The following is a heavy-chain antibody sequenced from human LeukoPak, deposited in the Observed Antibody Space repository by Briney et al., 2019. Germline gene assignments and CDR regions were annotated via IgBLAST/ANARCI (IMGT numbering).Heavy chain of an antibody. CDR2: INHSGST. Sequence: AETLSLTGAVFGRPFSGYYWSWIRQPPGKGLEGIGEINHSGSTNYNPSLKSRVTISVDTSKNQVSLKLSSVTAADTAVYYCAREVYGDYGLDYWGQGTLVTVSS. J-gene: IGHJ4*02. CDR1: GRPFSGYY. V-gene: IGHV4-34*01. D-gene: IGHD4-17*01. CDR3: AREVYGDYGLDY.